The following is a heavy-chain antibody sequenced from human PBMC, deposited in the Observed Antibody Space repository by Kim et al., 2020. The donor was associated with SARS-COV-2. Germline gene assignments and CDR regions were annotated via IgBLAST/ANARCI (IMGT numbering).Heavy chain of an antibody. D-gene: IGHD6-13*01. Sequence: GDTTAYEDSVKGRFTISRDNSKNTLYLQMSSLRAEDTAIYYCANPRQPDYWGQGTLVTVSS. CDR2: GDTT. J-gene: IGHJ4*02. V-gene: IGHV3-23*01. CDR3: ANPRQPDY.